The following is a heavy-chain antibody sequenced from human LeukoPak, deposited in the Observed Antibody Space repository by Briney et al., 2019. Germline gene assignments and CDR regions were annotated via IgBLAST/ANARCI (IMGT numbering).Heavy chain of an antibody. J-gene: IGHJ6*03. D-gene: IGHD2-21*01. V-gene: IGHV4-34*01. CDR3: ARRWPYSPYYYMDV. CDR1: GGSFSGYY. CDR2: INHSGST. Sequence: SETLSLTCAVYGGSFSGYYWSWIRQPPGKGLEWIGEINHSGSTNYNPSLKSRVTISVDTSKNQFSLKLSSVTAADTAVYYCARRWPYSPYYYMDVWGKGTTVTVSS.